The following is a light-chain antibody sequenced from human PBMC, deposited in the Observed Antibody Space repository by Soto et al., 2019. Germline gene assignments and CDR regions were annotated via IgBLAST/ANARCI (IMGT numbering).Light chain of an antibody. V-gene: IGKV1-13*02. J-gene: IGKJ5*01. CDR1: EGISSA. CDR3: QQFNSYPT. CDR2: DAS. Sequence: AIQLTQYPSSLSASVGDRVTITCRASEGISSALAWYQQKPGKAPKLLIYDASSLESGVPSRFSGSGSGTDFTITISSLQPEDFATYYCQQFNSYPTFGQGTRLEIK.